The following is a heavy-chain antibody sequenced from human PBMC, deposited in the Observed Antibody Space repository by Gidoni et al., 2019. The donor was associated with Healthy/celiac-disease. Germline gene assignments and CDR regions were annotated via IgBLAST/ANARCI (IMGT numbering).Heavy chain of an antibody. V-gene: IGHV3-21*01. D-gene: IGHD3-3*01. CDR1: GFTVRSYS. CDR2: ISSSSSYI. Sequence: EVQLVESGGGLVKPGGSLRLSCAASGFTVRSYSMNWVRQAPGKGLEWVSSISSSSSYIYYAASVKGRFTISRDNAKNSLYLQMNSLRAEDTAVYYCARDSYYDFWSGYSNAFDIWGQGTMVTVSS. CDR3: ARDSYYDFWSGYSNAFDI. J-gene: IGHJ3*02.